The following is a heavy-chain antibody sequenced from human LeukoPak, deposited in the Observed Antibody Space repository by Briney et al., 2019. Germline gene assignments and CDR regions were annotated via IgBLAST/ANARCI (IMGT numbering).Heavy chain of an antibody. CDR1: GGTFSSYA. V-gene: IGHV1-69*13. J-gene: IGHJ6*03. Sequence: SVKVSCKASGGTFSSYAISWVRQAPEQGLEWMGGIIPIFGTANYAQKFQGRVTITADESTSTAYMELSSLRSEDTAVYYCARGVVVPAPLLDYYYYYYMDVWGKGTTVTVSS. CDR3: ARGVVVPAPLLDYYYYYYMDV. D-gene: IGHD2-2*01. CDR2: IIPIFGTA.